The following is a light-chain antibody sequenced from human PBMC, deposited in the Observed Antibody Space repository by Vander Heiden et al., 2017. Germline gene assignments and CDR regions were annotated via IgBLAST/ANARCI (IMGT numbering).Light chain of an antibody. Sequence: DIVMTQSPLSLPVTPGEPASISCRSSQSLLHSNGYNYLDWYLQKPGQPPQLLIYLVSDRASGVPYRCSGSGSGTDFTLKISRVEAEDVGVYYCMQALQTITFGQGTRLEIK. J-gene: IGKJ5*01. CDR1: QSLLHSNGYNY. V-gene: IGKV2-28*01. CDR3: MQALQTIT. CDR2: LVS.